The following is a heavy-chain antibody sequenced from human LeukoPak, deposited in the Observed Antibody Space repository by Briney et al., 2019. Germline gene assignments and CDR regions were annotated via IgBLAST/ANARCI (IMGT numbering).Heavy chain of an antibody. V-gene: IGHV3-23*01. Sequence: GGSLRLSCAASGFTVSSTYMSWVCQAPGKGLEWVSSISISGGTTYYTDSVKGRFAISRENSKSTLYLQMNNLRADDTAVYYCANEIRPNDYWGQGTLVTVSS. CDR1: GFTVSSTY. J-gene: IGHJ4*02. CDR3: ANEIRPNDY. CDR2: ISISGGTT. D-gene: IGHD4-17*01.